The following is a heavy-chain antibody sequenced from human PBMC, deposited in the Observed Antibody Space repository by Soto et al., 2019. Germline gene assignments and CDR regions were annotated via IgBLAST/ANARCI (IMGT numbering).Heavy chain of an antibody. J-gene: IGHJ4*02. CDR3: AKDEGRITMVRGVLGYFDY. CDR1: GFTFGTYA. D-gene: IGHD3-10*01. Sequence: GGSLRLSCAASGFTFGTYAMGWVRQAPGKGPEWVSSISGSGGGTYYADSVKGRFTISRDNPKNTLYLQMNSLRVEDTAVYYCAKDEGRITMVRGVLGYFDYWGQGALVTVSS. V-gene: IGHV3-23*01. CDR2: ISGSGGGT.